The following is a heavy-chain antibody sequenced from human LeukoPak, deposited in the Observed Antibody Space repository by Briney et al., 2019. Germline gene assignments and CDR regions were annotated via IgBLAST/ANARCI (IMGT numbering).Heavy chain of an antibody. CDR1: GGSFSGYS. CDR2: INHSGSI. V-gene: IGHV4-34*01. CDR3: ARRLWDTSGWYFDY. D-gene: IGHD6-19*01. J-gene: IGHJ4*02. Sequence: SETLSLTCAVYGGSFSGYSRSWVRQPPGKGLEWIGEINHSGSINYNPSLKSRVTISVDTSKNQFSLKLSSVTAADTAVYYCARRLWDTSGWYFDYWGQGRLVAVSS.